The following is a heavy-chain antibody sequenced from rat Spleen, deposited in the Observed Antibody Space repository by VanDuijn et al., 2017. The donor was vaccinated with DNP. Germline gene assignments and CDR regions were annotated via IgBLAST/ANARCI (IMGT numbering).Heavy chain of an antibody. CDR3: ARRSYYSGHWFAY. Sequence: EVQLVESGGDLVQPGRSLKLSCAASGFIFSNYGMAWVRQAPTKGPEWVASIGTGAGNTYYRDSVKGRFTASRNNAESTLYLQMDSLRSEDTATYYCARRSYYSGHWFAYWGQGTLVTVSS. D-gene: IGHD1-1*01. CDR2: IGTGAGNT. V-gene: IGHV5S13*01. CDR1: GFIFSNYG. J-gene: IGHJ3*01.